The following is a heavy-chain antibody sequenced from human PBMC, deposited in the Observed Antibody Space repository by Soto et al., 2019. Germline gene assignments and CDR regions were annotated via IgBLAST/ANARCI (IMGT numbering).Heavy chain of an antibody. V-gene: IGHV4-31*03. D-gene: IGHD6-13*01. CDR2: IYYSGST. CDR3: ARGGIAAGSLDV. J-gene: IGHJ6*02. CDR1: GGSISSGGYY. Sequence: PSETLSLTCTVSGGSISSGGYYWGWIRQHPGKGLEWIRYIYYSGSTYYNPSLKSRVTISVDTSKNQFSLKLSSVTAADTAVYYCARGGIAAGSLDVWGQGTTVTVSS.